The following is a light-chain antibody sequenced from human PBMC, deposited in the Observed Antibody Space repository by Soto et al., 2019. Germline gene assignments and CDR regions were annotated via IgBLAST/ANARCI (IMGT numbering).Light chain of an antibody. CDR3: SSYTSSSTLGV. CDR2: DVS. V-gene: IGLV2-14*01. Sequence: QSALTQPASVSGSPGQSITISCTGTSSDVGGYNYVSWDQQHPGKAPKLMIYDVSHRPSGVSNRFSGSKSGNTASLTISGLQAEDEADYYCSSYTSSSTLGVFGGGTQVTVL. CDR1: SSDVGGYNY. J-gene: IGLJ2*01.